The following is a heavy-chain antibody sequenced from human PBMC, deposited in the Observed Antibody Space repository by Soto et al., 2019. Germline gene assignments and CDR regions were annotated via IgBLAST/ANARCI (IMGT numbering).Heavy chain of an antibody. V-gene: IGHV3-48*02. D-gene: IGHD3-22*01. CDR1: GFTFSTYS. CDR2: IRVSGARR. CDR3: ARDRYYDTSGDYGHDVFDV. J-gene: IGHJ3*01. Sequence: WGSLRLSCTASGFTFSTYSMTWVRQAPGKGLEWVSFIRVSGARRYYAESVKGRFTISRDNAKNTLYLQMDSLRDEGTAVYYCARDRYYDTSGDYGHDVFDVWGQGNMVTVS.